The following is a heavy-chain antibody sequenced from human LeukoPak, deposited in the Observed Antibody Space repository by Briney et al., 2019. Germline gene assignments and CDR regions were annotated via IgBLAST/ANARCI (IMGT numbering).Heavy chain of an antibody. CDR1: GGTFSSYA. V-gene: IGHV1-69*13. CDR3: ARSTGYCTNGVCYEEGFAY. D-gene: IGHD2-8*01. Sequence: SVKVSCKASGGTFSSYAISWVRQAPGQGLEWMGGIIPIFGTANYAQKFQGRVTITADESTSTAYMELSSLRSEDTAVYYCARSTGYCTNGVCYEEGFAYWGEGTLVTVSS. J-gene: IGHJ4*02. CDR2: IIPIFGTA.